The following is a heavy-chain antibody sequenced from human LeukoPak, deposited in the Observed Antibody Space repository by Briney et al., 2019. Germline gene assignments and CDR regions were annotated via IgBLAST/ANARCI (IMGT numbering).Heavy chain of an antibody. D-gene: IGHD6-13*01. V-gene: IGHV4-59*08. CDR3: ARFIEAAGSFDL. Sequence: SETLSLTCTVSGGSISSHYWSWIRQSPGKGLEWIGYIYYSGSTNYNPSLESRVTISVDTSKNQFSLKLSFVTAADTAVYYCARFIEAAGSFDLWGRGTLVTVSS. J-gene: IGHJ2*01. CDR2: IYYSGST. CDR1: GGSISSHY.